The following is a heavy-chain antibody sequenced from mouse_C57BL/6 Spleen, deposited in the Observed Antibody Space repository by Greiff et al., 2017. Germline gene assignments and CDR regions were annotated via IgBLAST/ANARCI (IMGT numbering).Heavy chain of an antibody. CDR1: GYTFTSYW. Sequence: QLQQPGAELVKPGASVKLSCKASGYTFTSYWMHWVKQRPGQGLEWIGMIHPNSGSTNYNEKFKSKATLTVDKSSSTAYMQLSSLTSEDSAVYYCARGGGSSLNWYFDVWGTGTTVTVSS. CDR3: ARGGGSSLNWYFDV. D-gene: IGHD1-1*01. J-gene: IGHJ1*03. CDR2: IHPNSGST. V-gene: IGHV1-64*01.